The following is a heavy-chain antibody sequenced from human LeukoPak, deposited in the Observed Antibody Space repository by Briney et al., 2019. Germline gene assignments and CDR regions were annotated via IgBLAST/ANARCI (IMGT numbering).Heavy chain of an antibody. V-gene: IGHV4-59*02. CDR3: VIGVGWQPDY. CDR2: IYKIGTT. J-gene: IGHJ4*02. D-gene: IGHD2-15*01. CDR1: GDSVTGYL. Sequence: PSETLSLTCTVFGDSVTGYLLNWVRQPPGKGLEWIGHIYKIGTTNYNPSLKSRLTISADTSKNQFSLQLRSVTAADTAVYYCVIGVGWQPDYWGQGALVTVSS.